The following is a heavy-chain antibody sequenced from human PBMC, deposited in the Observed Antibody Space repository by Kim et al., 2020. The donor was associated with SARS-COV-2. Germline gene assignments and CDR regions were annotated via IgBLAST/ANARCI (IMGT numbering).Heavy chain of an antibody. V-gene: IGHV3-11*03. Sequence: GGSLRLSCAASGFTFSDYYMSWIRQAPGKGLEWVSYLGSSGSYKDYADSVRGRFTISRANSKNSLYLQMNSLTVADTAVFYCARLPRRGSYLDYWGQGIL. CDR1: GFTFSDYY. CDR3: ARLPRRGSYLDY. D-gene: IGHD1-26*01. J-gene: IGHJ4*02. CDR2: LGSSGSYK.